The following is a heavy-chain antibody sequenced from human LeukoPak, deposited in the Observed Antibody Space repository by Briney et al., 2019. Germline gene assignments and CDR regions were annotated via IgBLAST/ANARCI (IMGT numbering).Heavy chain of an antibody. D-gene: IGHD5-12*01. CDR2: ISSSGSTI. V-gene: IGHV3-48*03. CDR3: ARASGYDDRSIDY. Sequence: GGSLRLSCAASGFTFSSSEMNWVRQAPGKGLEWISYISSSGSTIYYADSVKGRSTISRDNAKNSLYLQMNSLRAEDTAVYYCARASGYDDRSIDYWGQGTLVTVSS. CDR1: GFTFSSSE. J-gene: IGHJ4*02.